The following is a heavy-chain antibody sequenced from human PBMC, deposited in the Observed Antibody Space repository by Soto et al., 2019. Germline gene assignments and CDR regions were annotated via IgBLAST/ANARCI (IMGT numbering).Heavy chain of an antibody. J-gene: IGHJ4*02. Sequence: EVQLVESGGGLVQPGGSLRLSCAGSGFTFSDYYIDWVRQAPGKGLEWVGRSRDKGNSYSTDYAASVKGRFTVSRDASKNSLYLLMNSLKTEDTALYYCTRSITGTTSSDYWGQGTLVTVSS. CDR2: SRDKGNSYST. D-gene: IGHD1-7*01. CDR3: TRSITGTTSSDY. CDR1: GFTFSDYY. V-gene: IGHV3-72*01.